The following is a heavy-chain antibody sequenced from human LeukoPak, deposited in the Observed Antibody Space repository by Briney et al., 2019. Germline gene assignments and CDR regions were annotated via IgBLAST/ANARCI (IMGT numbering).Heavy chain of an antibody. D-gene: IGHD2-15*01. CDR3: ARETGGGSS. V-gene: IGHV3-20*04. CDR2: INWNGGTT. CDR1: GFTFDNYG. Sequence: GGSLRLSCAASGFTFDNYGMSWVRQAPGKGLEWVSGINWNGGTTGYADSVKGRFTISRDNAKNSPYLQMNNLRAEDTAFYYCARETGGGSSWGQGTLVTVSS. J-gene: IGHJ5*02.